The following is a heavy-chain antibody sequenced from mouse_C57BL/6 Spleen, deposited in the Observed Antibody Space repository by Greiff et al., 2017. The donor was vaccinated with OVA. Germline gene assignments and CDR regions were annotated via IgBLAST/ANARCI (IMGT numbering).Heavy chain of an antibody. CDR3: VRSCYGYDELGFAY. J-gene: IGHJ3*01. CDR2: IRSKSNNYAT. D-gene: IGHD2-9*01. V-gene: IGHV10-1*01. Sequence: EVKLQESGGGLVQPKGSLTLSCAASGFSFNTYAMNWVRQAPGKGLEWVARIRSKSNNYATYYADSVKDRFTISRDDSESMLYLQMNNLKTEDTAMYYCVRSCYGYDELGFAYWGQGTLVTVSA. CDR1: GFSFNTYA.